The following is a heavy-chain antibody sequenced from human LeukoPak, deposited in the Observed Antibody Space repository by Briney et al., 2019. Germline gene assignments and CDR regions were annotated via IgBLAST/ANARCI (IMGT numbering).Heavy chain of an antibody. CDR3: ARDLHSSRDY. V-gene: IGHV3-48*04. CDR2: ISSSSSSI. CDR1: GFTFSSYS. J-gene: IGHJ4*02. Sequence: GASVKVSCKASGFTFSSYSMNWVRQAPGKGLEGVSYISSSSSSIYYADSVKGRFTISRDNAKNSLYLQMNSLRAEDTAVYYCARDLHSSRDYWGQGTLVTVSS. D-gene: IGHD6-13*01.